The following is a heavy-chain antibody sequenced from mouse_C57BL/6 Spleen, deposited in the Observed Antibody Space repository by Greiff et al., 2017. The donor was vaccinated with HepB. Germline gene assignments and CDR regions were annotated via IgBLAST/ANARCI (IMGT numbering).Heavy chain of an antibody. V-gene: IGHV1-15*01. CDR1: GYTFTDYE. CDR2: IDPETGGT. D-gene: IGHD1-1*01. J-gene: IGHJ4*01. Sequence: QVQLKQSGAELVRPGASVTLSCKASGYTFTDYEMHWVKQTPVHGLEWIGAIDPETGGTAYNQKFKGKAILTADKSSSTAYMELRSLTSEDSAVYYCTEGRIYYYGSSYGGAMDYWGQGTSVTVSS. CDR3: TEGRIYYYGSSYGGAMDY.